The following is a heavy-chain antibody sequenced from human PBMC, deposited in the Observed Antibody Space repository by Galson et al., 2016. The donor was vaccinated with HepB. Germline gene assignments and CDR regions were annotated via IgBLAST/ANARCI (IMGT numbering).Heavy chain of an antibody. J-gene: IGHJ3*02. V-gene: IGHV1-24*01. D-gene: IGHD4/OR15-4a*01. CDR2: FDPEDGET. CDR3: ATGRSSLMTMVLEDDAFDT. Sequence: SVKVSCKVSGYSLTDLSMEWVRQAPGKGLEWMGGFDPEDGETIYYAQKFQGRVTMTEDTSTDTAYMELSSLRSEDTAVYYCATGRSSLMTMVLEDDAFDTWGQGTMVTVSS. CDR1: GYSLTDLS.